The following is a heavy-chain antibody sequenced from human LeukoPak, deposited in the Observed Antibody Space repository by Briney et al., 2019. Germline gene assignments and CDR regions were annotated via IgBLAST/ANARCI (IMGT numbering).Heavy chain of an antibody. V-gene: IGHV3-53*01. J-gene: IGHJ6*02. CDR3: AKRVGYGYGVDV. Sequence: VGSLRLSCEASGFSVSSNDTSWVRHAPGQGMECVSVIDSVGSTFYADSVKGRFTIYRDNSKNTLYLQMNSLRVEDTAECYCAKRVGYGYGVDVWGQGTKVTVSS. CDR2: IDSVGST. D-gene: IGHD6-13*01. CDR1: GFSVSSND.